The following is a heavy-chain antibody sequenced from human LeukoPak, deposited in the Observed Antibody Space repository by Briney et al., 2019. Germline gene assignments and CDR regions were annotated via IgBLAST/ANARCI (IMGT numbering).Heavy chain of an antibody. CDR2: ISSSGTYI. CDR1: GFTFSSYS. Sequence: GGSLRLSCAASGFTFSSYSMNWVRQAPGKGLEWVSSISSSGTYIYYADSLRGRFTISRDNANNSLYLQIHSLRVEDTAVYYCASEPHYWGQGTLVTVSS. CDR3: ASEPHY. V-gene: IGHV3-21*01. J-gene: IGHJ4*02.